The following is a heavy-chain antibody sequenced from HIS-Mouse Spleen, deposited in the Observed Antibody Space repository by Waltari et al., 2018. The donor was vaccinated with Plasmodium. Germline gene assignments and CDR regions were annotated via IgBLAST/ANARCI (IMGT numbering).Heavy chain of an antibody. CDR3: AKILSYSSSPEDY. CDR2: ISYEGSKK. V-gene: IGHV3-30*18. Sequence: QVQLVESGGGVVQPGRSLRLSCAASGFTFSSSGMHWVRQAPGKGLEWGAVISYEGSKKYYADSVKGRFTISRDNSKNTLYLQMNSLRAEDTAVYYCAKILSYSSSPEDYWGQGTLVTVSS. D-gene: IGHD6-6*01. J-gene: IGHJ4*02. CDR1: GFTFSSSG.